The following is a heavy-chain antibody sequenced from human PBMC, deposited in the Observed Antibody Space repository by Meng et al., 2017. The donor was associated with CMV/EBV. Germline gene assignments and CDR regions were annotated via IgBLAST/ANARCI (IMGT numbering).Heavy chain of an antibody. J-gene: IGHJ5*02. Sequence: QLQLQQWGAGLLKPSETLSLTCAVYGGSFSGYYWSWIRQPPGKGLEWIGEINHSGSTNYNPSLKSRVTISVDTSKNQFSLKLSSVTAADTAVYYCARGVGGWFDPWGQGTLDTVSS. V-gene: IGHV4-34*01. D-gene: IGHD1-26*01. CDR3: ARGVGGWFDP. CDR2: INHSGST. CDR1: GGSFSGYY.